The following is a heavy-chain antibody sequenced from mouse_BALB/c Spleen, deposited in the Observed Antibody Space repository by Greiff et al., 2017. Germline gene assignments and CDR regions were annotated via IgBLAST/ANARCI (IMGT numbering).Heavy chain of an antibody. CDR3: KGGLGSLYAMDY. CDR1: GFNIKDYY. V-gene: IGHV14-4*02. CDR2: IDPENGDT. J-gene: IGHJ4*01. D-gene: IGHD1-1*02. Sequence: VQLQQSGAELVRSGASVKLSCTASGFNIKDYYMHWVKQRPEQGLEWIGWIDPENGDTEYAPKFQGKATMTADTSSNTAYLQLSSLTSEDTAVYYCKGGLGSLYAMDYWGQGTPVTVSS.